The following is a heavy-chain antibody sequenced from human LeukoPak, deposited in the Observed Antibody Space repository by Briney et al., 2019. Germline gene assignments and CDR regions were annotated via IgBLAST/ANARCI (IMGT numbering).Heavy chain of an antibody. D-gene: IGHD3-22*01. CDR3: AAVYYDSSGYYPFDY. Sequence: GASVKVSCKASGFTFTSSAVQWVRQARGQRLEWIGWIVVGCGNTNYAQKFQERVTITRDMSTSTAYMELSSLRSEDTAAYYCAAVYYDSSGYYPFDYWGQGILVTVSS. V-gene: IGHV1-58*01. CDR1: GFTFTSSA. J-gene: IGHJ4*02. CDR2: IVVGCGNT.